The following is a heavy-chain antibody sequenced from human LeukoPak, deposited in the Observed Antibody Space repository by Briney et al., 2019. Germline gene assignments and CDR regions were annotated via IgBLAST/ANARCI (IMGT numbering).Heavy chain of an antibody. CDR1: GFTFTSHA. V-gene: IGHV3-30*18. CDR2: ISHDENTK. Sequence: GGSLRLSCAASGFTFTSHAMHWVRQPPGKGLECVAVISHDENTKYYADSVKGRFTISRDNSKNTLYLRMNSLRVEDTAVYYCAKDRFATTGTFFDHWGQGTLVTVSS. J-gene: IGHJ4*02. CDR3: AKDRFATTGTFFDH. D-gene: IGHD1-1*01.